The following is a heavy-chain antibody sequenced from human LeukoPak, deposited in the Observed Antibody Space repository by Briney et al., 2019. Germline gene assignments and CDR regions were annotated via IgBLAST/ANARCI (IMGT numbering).Heavy chain of an antibody. J-gene: IGHJ4*02. D-gene: IGHD4-17*01. CDR1: GFTFRLYA. CDR2: IDSGSDDI. Sequence: GGSLRLSCAASGFTFRLYAMNWVRQAPGKGLEWVSYIDSGSDDIHYADSVRGRFTISRDNAKNSLYLQMNSLRAEDTAVYYCARAADDYGDYAGFDYWGQGTLVTVSS. CDR3: ARAADDYGDYAGFDY. V-gene: IGHV3-21*05.